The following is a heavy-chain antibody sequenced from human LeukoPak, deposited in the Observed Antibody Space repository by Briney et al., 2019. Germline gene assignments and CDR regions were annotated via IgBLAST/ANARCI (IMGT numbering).Heavy chain of an antibody. D-gene: IGHD5-12*01. CDR3: ATGERYSGYDDERYFDY. V-gene: IGHV1-18*01. CDR2: ISAYNGNT. CDR1: GYTFTSYG. Sequence: ASVKVSCKASGYTFTSYGISWVRQAPGQGLEWMGWISAYNGNTNYAQKLQGRVTMTTDTSTSTAFMELRSLRSDDTAVYYCATGERYSGYDDERYFDYWGQGTLVTVSS. J-gene: IGHJ4*02.